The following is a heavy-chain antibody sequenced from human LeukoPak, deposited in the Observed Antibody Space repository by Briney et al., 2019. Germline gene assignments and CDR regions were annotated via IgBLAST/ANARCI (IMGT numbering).Heavy chain of an antibody. CDR1: GYTFTSYG. Sequence: ASVKVSCKASGYTFTSYGISWVRQAPGQGLEWMGWISAYNGNTNYAQKLQGRVTMTTDTSTSTAYMELRSLRSDDTAVYYCARSKHYYDSSGYSPLGYYYYMDVWGKGTTVTVSS. D-gene: IGHD3-22*01. CDR3: ARSKHYYDSSGYSPLGYYYYMDV. J-gene: IGHJ6*03. CDR2: ISAYNGNT. V-gene: IGHV1-18*01.